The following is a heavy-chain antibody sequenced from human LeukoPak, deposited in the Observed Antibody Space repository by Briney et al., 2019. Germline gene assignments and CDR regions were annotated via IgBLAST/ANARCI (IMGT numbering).Heavy chain of an antibody. CDR1: GGSFSGYY. J-gene: IGHJ4*02. V-gene: IGHV4-34*01. D-gene: IGHD3-10*01. CDR2: INHSGRT. CDR3: ARGVDYYGV. Sequence: SETLSLTCAVYGGSFSGYYWNWIRQHPGKGLEWIGEINHSGRTNYNPSLKSRVTISVDTSKKQFSLKLSSVTAADTAVYYCARGVDYYGVWGQGTLVTVSS.